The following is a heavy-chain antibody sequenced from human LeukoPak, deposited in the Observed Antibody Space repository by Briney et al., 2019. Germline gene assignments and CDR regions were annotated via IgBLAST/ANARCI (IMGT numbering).Heavy chain of an antibody. CDR1: GFTFGDYA. CDR2: IRSKAYGGTT. V-gene: IGHV3-49*04. J-gene: IGHJ6*02. D-gene: IGHD2-2*01. CDR3: TTRYCSSTSCYYYYYGMDV. Sequence: GGSLRLSCTASGFTFGDYAMSWVRQAPGKGLEWVGFIRSKAYGGTTEYAASVKGRFTISRDDSKSIAYLQMNSLKTEDTAVYYCTTRYCSSTSCYYYYYGMDVWGQGTTVTVSS.